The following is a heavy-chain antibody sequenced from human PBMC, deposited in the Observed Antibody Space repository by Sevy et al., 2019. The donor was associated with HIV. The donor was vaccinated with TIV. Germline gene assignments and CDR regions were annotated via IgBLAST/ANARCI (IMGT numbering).Heavy chain of an antibody. D-gene: IGHD6-25*01. V-gene: IGHV3-53*01. CDR1: GFTVSSND. J-gene: IGHJ6*02. CDR2: IYSGGTT. CDR3: ARHRGAAAGLFVCMDV. Sequence: GGSLRLSCAISGFTVSSNDMNWVRQAPGKGLEWVSIIYSGGTTYYADSVKGRFSISRDNSKNTLYLHMNSLRDEDTALYYCARHRGAAAGLFVCMDVWGQGTTVTVSS.